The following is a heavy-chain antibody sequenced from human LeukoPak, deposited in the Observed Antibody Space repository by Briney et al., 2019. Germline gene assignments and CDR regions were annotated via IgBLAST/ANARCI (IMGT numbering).Heavy chain of an antibody. CDR1: GFTFTNYN. CDR3: ARALWSGPVYYGMDV. J-gene: IGHJ6*02. Sequence: PGGSLRLSCAASGFTFTNYNFYWVRQAPGRGLEWVSSISSTSSYIYYADSMKGRFTISRDNAKNSLYLQMNSLRAEDTAVYYCARALWSGPVYYGMDVWGQGTTVTVSS. D-gene: IGHD3-10*01. V-gene: IGHV3-21*06. CDR2: ISSTSSYI.